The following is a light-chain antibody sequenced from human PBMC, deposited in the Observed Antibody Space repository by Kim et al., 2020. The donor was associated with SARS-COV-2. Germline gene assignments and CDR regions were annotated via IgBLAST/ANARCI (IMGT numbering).Light chain of an antibody. CDR3: QVWDSSGDHPYV. J-gene: IGLJ1*01. V-gene: IGLV3-21*04. CDR1: DIGSKS. Sequence: SYELTQPPSVSVAPGKTARITCGGNDIGSKSVHWYQQKPGQAPVLVIFYDSDRPSGIPERFSASNSGNTATLTISRVAAGDEADFYCQVWDSSGDHPYVFGTGTKVTVL. CDR2: YDS.